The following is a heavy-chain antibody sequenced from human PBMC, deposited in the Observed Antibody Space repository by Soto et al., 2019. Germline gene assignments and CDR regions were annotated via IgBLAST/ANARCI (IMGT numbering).Heavy chain of an antibody. D-gene: IGHD6-13*01. Sequence: ASVKVSCKASGYTFTSYGIGWVRQAPGQGLEWMGWISAYNGNTNYAQKLQGRVTMTTDTSTSTAYMELRSLRSDDTAVYYCARDVAAAGNGNWFDPWGQGTLVTVSS. CDR3: ARDVAAAGNGNWFDP. CDR2: ISAYNGNT. V-gene: IGHV1-18*01. CDR1: GYTFTSYG. J-gene: IGHJ5*02.